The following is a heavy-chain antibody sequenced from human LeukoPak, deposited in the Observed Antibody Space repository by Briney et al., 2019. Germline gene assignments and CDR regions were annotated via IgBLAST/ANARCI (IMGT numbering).Heavy chain of an antibody. CDR2: INHSGST. CDR3: ARGAGHYYYCYMDV. CDR1: GGSFSGYY. D-gene: IGHD6-13*01. J-gene: IGHJ6*03. Sequence: SETLSLTCAVYGGSFSGYYWSWIRQPPGKGLEWIGEINHSGSTNYNPSLKSRVTISVDTSKNQFSLKLSSVTAADTAVYYCARGAGHYYYCYMDVWGKGTTVTVSS. V-gene: IGHV4-34*01.